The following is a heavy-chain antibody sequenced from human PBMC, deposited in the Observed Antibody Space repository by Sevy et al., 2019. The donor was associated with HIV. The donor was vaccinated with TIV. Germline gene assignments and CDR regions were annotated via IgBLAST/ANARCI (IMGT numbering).Heavy chain of an antibody. D-gene: IGHD3-10*01. CDR3: ARHSHGSGTYYVPFDY. Sequence: SETLSLTCAVSGYSITSGYYWRCIRQPTGKGLEWIGSIYQRGSTHYNPSLKGRVTMSVDTSKNQFSLKLISVTAADTAVYYCARHSHGSGTYYVPFDYWGQGTLVTVSS. J-gene: IGHJ4*02. V-gene: IGHV4-38-2*01. CDR1: GYSITSGYY. CDR2: IYQRGST.